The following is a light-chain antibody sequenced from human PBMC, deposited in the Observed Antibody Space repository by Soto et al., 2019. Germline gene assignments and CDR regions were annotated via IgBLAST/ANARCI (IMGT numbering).Light chain of an antibody. Sequence: EIVLTQSPGTLSLSPGERATLSCRASQSVSSNYLAWYQQKPGQDPRRLIYGAASRATGIPDRFSGSGSGTDFTLTISRLETEDFAVYSCQEYDSSLWTFGQGTKVEIK. J-gene: IGKJ1*01. CDR3: QEYDSSLWT. V-gene: IGKV3-20*01. CDR2: GAA. CDR1: QSVSSNY.